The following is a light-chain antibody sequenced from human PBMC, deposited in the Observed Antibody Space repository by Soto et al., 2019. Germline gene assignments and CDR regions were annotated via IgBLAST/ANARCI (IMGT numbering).Light chain of an antibody. Sequence: EIVLTQSPATLSLSPGERATLSCRASQSVSSYLAWYQQKPGQAPRLLIYDASNRATGIPARFSGSGSGTDFTLTISSLEPVDFAVYYCHQHNNWPRGTFGQGTRLEIK. CDR2: DAS. J-gene: IGKJ5*01. CDR3: HQHNNWPRGT. V-gene: IGKV3-11*01. CDR1: QSVSSY.